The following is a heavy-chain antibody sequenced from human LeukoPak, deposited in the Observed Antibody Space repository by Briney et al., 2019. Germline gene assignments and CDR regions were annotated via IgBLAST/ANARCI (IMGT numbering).Heavy chain of an antibody. J-gene: IGHJ5*02. CDR2: ISAYNGNT. V-gene: IGHV1-18*01. D-gene: IGHD6-13*01. CDR1: GYTFTSYG. Sequence: ASVKVSCKASGYTFTSYGISWVRQAPGQGLEWMGWISAYNGNTNYAQKFQGRVTITADESTSTAYMELSSLRSEDTAVYYCARGDSRSWFDPWGQGTLVTVSS. CDR3: ARGDSRSWFDP.